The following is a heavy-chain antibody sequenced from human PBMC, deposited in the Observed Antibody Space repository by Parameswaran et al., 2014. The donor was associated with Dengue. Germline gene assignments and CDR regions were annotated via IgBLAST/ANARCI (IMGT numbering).Heavy chain of an antibody. V-gene: IGHV4-59*08. CDR2: IYYSGST. J-gene: IGHJ6*03. D-gene: IGHD5-18*01. Sequence: VRQMPGKGLEWIGYIYYSGSTNYNPSLKSRVTISVDTSKNQFSLKLSSVTAADTAVYYCARHGRGYSYGPPDYYYYYMDVWGKGTTVTVSS. CDR3: ARHGRGYSYGPPDYYYYYMDV.